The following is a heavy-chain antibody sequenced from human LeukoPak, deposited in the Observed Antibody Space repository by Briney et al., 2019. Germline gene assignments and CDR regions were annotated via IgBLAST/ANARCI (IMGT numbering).Heavy chain of an antibody. CDR3: ARDKGADSSGYYNDAFDI. CDR1: RGSLSRDGYH. V-gene: IGHV4-30-2*01. Sequence: SETLSLTRTVSRGSLSRDGYHWSWPRQPPGKGLEWIGYIYHSGSTYYNPSLKSRVTISVDRSKNQFSLKLSSVTAADTAVYYCARDKGADSSGYYNDAFDIWGQGTMVTVSS. CDR2: IYHSGST. D-gene: IGHD3-22*01. J-gene: IGHJ3*02.